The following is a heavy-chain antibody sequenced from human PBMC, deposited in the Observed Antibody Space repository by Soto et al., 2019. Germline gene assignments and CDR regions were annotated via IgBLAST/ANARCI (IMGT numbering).Heavy chain of an antibody. CDR1: GGTFSSYT. V-gene: IGHV1-46*03. D-gene: IGHD6-13*01. CDR3: ARESIAAAGNGISNWFDP. J-gene: IGHJ5*02. Sequence: ASVKVSCKASGGTFSSYTISWVRQAPGQGLEWMGIINPSGGSTSYAQKFQGRVTMTRDTSTSTVYMELSSLRSEDTAVYYCARESIAAAGNGISNWFDPWGQGTLVTVPQ. CDR2: INPSGGST.